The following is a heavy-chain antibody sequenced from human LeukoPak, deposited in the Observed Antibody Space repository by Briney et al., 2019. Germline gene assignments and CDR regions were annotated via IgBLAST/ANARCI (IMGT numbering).Heavy chain of an antibody. CDR2: ISAYNGST. V-gene: IGHV1-18*01. CDR3: ARRSAAKSKNWFDP. D-gene: IGHD6-25*01. J-gene: IGHJ5*02. CDR1: GYTFTSYG. Sequence: GASVKVSCKASGYTFTSYGISWVRQAPGQGLEWMGWISAYNGSTNYAQKLQGRVTMTTDTSTSTAYMELRSLRSDDTAVYYCARRSAAKSKNWFDPWGQGTLVTVSS.